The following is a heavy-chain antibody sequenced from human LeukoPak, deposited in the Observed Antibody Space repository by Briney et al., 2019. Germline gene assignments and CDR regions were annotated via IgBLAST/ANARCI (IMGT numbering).Heavy chain of an antibody. J-gene: IGHJ4*02. CDR2: ISSSGGNT. Sequence: GGSLRLSCAASGFIFNTYAMSWVRQAPGKGLEWVSSISSSGGNTYNADSVKGRFTISRDNSKNTLYLQMNSLRVEDTAIYYCATTRFFDWLLTGENDYWGQGTLVTVSS. CDR3: ATTRFFDWLLTGENDY. D-gene: IGHD3-9*01. V-gene: IGHV3-23*01. CDR1: GFIFNTYA.